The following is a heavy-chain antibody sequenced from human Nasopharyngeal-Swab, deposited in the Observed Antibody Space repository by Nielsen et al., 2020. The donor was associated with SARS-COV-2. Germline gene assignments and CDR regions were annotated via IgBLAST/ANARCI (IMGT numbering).Heavy chain of an antibody. Sequence: GGSLRLSCAASGFTFSSYAMSWVRQAPGKGLEWVSAISGSGGSTYYADSVKGRFTISRDNSKNTLYLQMNSLRAEETAVYYCEVVVVAATAHPFDYWGQGTLVTVSS. CDR3: EVVVVAATAHPFDY. J-gene: IGHJ4*02. CDR2: ISGSGGST. CDR1: GFTFSSYA. V-gene: IGHV3-23*01. D-gene: IGHD2-15*01.